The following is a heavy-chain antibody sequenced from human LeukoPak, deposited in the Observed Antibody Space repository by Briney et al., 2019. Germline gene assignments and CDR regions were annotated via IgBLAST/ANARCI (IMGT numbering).Heavy chain of an antibody. Sequence: GASVKVSCKASGATFSSYAISWVRQAPGQGLEWMGGIIPIFGTANYAQKFQGRVTITTDESTSTASMELSSLTSEDTAVYSCVRGRVTIFAVVSRNRYYYMDVWGKGTTVTVSS. V-gene: IGHV1-69*05. J-gene: IGHJ6*03. D-gene: IGHD3-3*01. CDR3: VRGRVTIFAVVSRNRYYYMDV. CDR2: IIPIFGTA. CDR1: GATFSSYA.